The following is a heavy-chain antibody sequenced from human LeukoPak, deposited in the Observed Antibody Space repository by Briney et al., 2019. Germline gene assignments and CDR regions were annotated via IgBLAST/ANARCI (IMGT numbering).Heavy chain of an antibody. V-gene: IGHV3-53*01. D-gene: IGHD6-13*01. Sequence: PGGSLRLSCAASGFTVSSNYMSWVRQAPGKGLEGVSVIYSGGSTYYADSVKGRFTISRDNSKNTLYLQMNSLRAEDTAVYYCARGMIAAADRDAFDIWGQGTMVTVSS. CDR2: IYSGGST. CDR3: ARGMIAAADRDAFDI. CDR1: GFTVSSNY. J-gene: IGHJ3*02.